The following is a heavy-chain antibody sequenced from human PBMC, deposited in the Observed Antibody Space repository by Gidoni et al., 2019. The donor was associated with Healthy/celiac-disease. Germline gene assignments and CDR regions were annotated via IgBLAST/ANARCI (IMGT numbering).Heavy chain of an antibody. Sequence: EVQLVESGGGLVQPGGSLRLSCAASGLTCSSYSRHWVRQAPGKGLEWVSYISSSSSTIYYADSVKGRFTISRDNAKNSLYLQMNSLRDEDTAVYYCAREADNYYDSSGYTYYYYYMDVWGKGTTVTVSS. D-gene: IGHD3-22*01. J-gene: IGHJ6*03. CDR3: AREADNYYDSSGYTYYYYYMDV. CDR1: GLTCSSYS. V-gene: IGHV3-48*02. CDR2: ISSSSSTI.